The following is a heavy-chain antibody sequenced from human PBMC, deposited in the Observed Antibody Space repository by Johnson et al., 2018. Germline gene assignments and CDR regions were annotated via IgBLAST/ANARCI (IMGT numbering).Heavy chain of an antibody. CDR1: GGSISSYY. CDR3: ARQWGGGSLPKHYYYYYSRDV. D-gene: IGHD2-15*01. CDR2: IYYSGST. Sequence: QVQLQESGPGLVKPSETLSLTCTVSGGSISSYYWSWIRQPPGKGLEWIGYIYYSGSTNYNPSLKSRVTLSVDTSKNQFPLKLSSGTAEDTAVYYCARQWGGGSLPKHYYYYYSRDVWGKGTTVTVSS. V-gene: IGHV4-59*01. J-gene: IGHJ6*03.